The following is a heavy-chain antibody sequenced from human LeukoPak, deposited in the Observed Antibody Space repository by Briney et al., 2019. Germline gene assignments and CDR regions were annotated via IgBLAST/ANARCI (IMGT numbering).Heavy chain of an antibody. J-gene: IGHJ5*02. CDR1: GFTFSSYW. CDR2: IKQDGSEK. Sequence: GGSLRLSRAASGFTFSSYWMSWVRQAPGKGLEWVANIKQDGSEKYYVDSVKGRFTISRDNAKNSLYLQMNSLRAEDTAVYYCAREGTDYDILTGLNWFDPWGQGTLVTVSS. D-gene: IGHD3-9*01. V-gene: IGHV3-7*01. CDR3: AREGTDYDILTGLNWFDP.